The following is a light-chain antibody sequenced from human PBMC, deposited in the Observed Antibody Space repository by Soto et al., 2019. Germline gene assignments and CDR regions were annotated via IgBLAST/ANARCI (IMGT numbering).Light chain of an antibody. J-gene: IGLJ3*02. V-gene: IGLV1-47*01. CDR1: ISNLGSNF. Sequence: QSVLTQPPSASGTPGQRVTISCSGSISNLGSNFVFWYQQLPGAAPKLLISRNDQRPSGVPDRFSGSKSGTSASLAISGLRSEDEADYHCAAWDDSLRGVVFGGGTEVTVL. CDR3: AAWDDSLRGVV. CDR2: RND.